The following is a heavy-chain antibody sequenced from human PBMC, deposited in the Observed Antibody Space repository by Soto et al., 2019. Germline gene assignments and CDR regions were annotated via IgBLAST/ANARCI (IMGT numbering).Heavy chain of an antibody. CDR1: GFTFSSYS. CDR3: ARELVTGVVTPDYDILTGYYAAYYYGMDV. D-gene: IGHD3-9*01. J-gene: IGHJ6*02. Sequence: PGGSLRLSCAASGFTFSSYSMNWVRQAPGKGLEWVSYISSSSSTIYYADSVKGRFTISRDNAKNSLYLQMNSLRAEDTAVYYCARELVTGVVTPDYDILTGYYAAYYYGMDVWGQGTTVTVSS. CDR2: ISSSSSTI. V-gene: IGHV3-48*01.